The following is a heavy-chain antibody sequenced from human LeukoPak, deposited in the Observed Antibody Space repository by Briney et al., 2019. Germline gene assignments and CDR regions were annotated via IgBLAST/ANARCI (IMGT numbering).Heavy chain of an antibody. D-gene: IGHD3-22*01. Sequence: ASVKVSCKASGYTFTSYYMHWVRQAPGQGLEWMGIINPSGGSTSYAQKFQGRVTMTRDMSTSTVYMELSSLRSEDTAVYYCARAHYYDSSGYYYDNYFDYWGQGTLVTVSS. V-gene: IGHV1-46*01. J-gene: IGHJ4*02. CDR2: INPSGGST. CDR3: ARAHYYDSSGYYYDNYFDY. CDR1: GYTFTSYY.